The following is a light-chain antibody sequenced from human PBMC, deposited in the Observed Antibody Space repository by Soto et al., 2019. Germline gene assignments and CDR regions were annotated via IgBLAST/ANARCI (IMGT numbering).Light chain of an antibody. V-gene: IGKV3-15*01. CDR1: QSVSIN. J-gene: IGKJ1*01. CDR2: GAS. CDR3: QQYNRYSWT. Sequence: EIVMTQSPATLSVSPGERATLSCRASQSVSINLAWYQQKPGQAPRLLIYGASTRATGFPARFSGSGSGTDFTLTIGSLQPEDFATYYCQQYNRYSWTFGQGTKVDI.